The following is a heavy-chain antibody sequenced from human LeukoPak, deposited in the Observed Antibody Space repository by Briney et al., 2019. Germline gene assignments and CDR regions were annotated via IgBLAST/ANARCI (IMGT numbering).Heavy chain of an antibody. J-gene: IGHJ4*02. V-gene: IGHV1-3*01. D-gene: IGHD1-1*01. Sequence: ASVKVSCKASGYTFTSYAMHWVRQAPGQRLEWMGWIIAGNGNTKYSQKFQGRVTITRDTSASTAYMELSSLRSEDTAVYYCARGTVNFDYWGQGTLVTVSS. CDR1: GYTFTSYA. CDR2: IIAGNGNT. CDR3: ARGTVNFDY.